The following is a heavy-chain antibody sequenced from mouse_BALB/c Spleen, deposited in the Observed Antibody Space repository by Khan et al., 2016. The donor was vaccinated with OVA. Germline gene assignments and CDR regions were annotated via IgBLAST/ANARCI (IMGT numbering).Heavy chain of an antibody. D-gene: IGHD2-14*01. J-gene: IGHJ3*01. Sequence: VQLQESGAELARPGASVKMSCTASGYTFTSYTIYWIKLRPGQGLVWIGFINPSNGYTNYNQKLKDKATFTADKSYTPVFLQLSSLTSDDSAVYTCVRDGAYHRNDDWFAYWGQGTLVTVSA. CDR3: VRDGAYHRNDDWFAY. CDR1: GYTFTSYT. CDR2: INPSNGYT. V-gene: IGHV1-4*01.